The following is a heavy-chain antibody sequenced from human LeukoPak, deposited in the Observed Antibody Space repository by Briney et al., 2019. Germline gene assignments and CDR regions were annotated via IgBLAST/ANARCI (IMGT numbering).Heavy chain of an antibody. V-gene: IGHV3-11*04. CDR3: ARQGYDFWSGYFMRGNNWFDP. CDR1: GFTFSDYY. D-gene: IGHD3-3*01. Sequence: GGSLRLSCSASGFTFSDYYMSWIRQAPGKGLEWVSYISSSGSTIYYADSVKGRFTISRDNAKNSLYLQMNSLRAGDTAVYYCARQGYDFWSGYFMRGNNWFDPWGQGTLVTVSS. J-gene: IGHJ5*02. CDR2: ISSSGSTI.